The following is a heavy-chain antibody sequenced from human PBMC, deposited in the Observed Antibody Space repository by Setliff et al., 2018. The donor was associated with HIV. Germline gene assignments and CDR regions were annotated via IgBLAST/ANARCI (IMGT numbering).Heavy chain of an antibody. J-gene: IGHJ3*02. CDR2: IYPGDSDT. CDR3: DAFDI. D-gene: IGHD1-26*01. CDR1: GYSFTTYW. V-gene: IGHV5-51*01. Sequence: PGESLKISCKGSGYSFTTYWIGWVRQMPGKGLEWMGVIYPGDSDTRYSPSFQGQVTISADKSISTAANTAVYYCARRKSGSYFDAFDIWGQGTMVTVSS.